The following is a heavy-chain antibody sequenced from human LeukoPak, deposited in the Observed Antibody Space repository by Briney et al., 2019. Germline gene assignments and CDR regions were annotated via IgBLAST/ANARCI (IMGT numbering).Heavy chain of an antibody. Sequence: SETLSLTCTVSGGSISSYYWSWIRQPPGKGLEWIGYIYYSGSTNYNPSLKSRVTISVDTSKNQFSLKLSSVTAADTAVYYCASRYSSGWWATFDYWGQGTLVTVSS. CDR1: GGSISSYY. CDR2: IYYSGST. CDR3: ASRYSSGWWATFDY. J-gene: IGHJ4*02. D-gene: IGHD6-19*01. V-gene: IGHV4-59*08.